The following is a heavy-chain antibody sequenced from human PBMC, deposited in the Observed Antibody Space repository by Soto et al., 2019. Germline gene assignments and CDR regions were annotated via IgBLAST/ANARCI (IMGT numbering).Heavy chain of an antibody. CDR2: IYYSGRT. V-gene: IGHV4-39*01. J-gene: IGHJ4*02. D-gene: IGHD2-21*02. Sequence: PSETLSLTCIVSGESISSSSYYWGWIRQPPGKGLEWIGGIYYSGRTYYNPSFKSRVTISIDTSKNWISLKLSSETGTRTAVSYCARQWTTVVTQAYFDHWGQGALVTVSS. CDR1: GESISSSSYY. CDR3: ARQWTTVVTQAYFDH.